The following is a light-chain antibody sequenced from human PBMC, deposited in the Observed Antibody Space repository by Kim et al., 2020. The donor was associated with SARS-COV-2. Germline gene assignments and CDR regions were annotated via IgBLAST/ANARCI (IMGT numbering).Light chain of an antibody. Sequence: SSVGDIVTITCRASHGISRDLAWYQQKPGNPPKLLIYAASTLQSGVPSRFSGSGYGTDFTLTITSLQPEDFATYSCQQLHTYPLTFGPGTKVDIK. CDR2: AAS. V-gene: IGKV1-9*01. CDR1: HGISRD. CDR3: QQLHTYPLT. J-gene: IGKJ3*01.